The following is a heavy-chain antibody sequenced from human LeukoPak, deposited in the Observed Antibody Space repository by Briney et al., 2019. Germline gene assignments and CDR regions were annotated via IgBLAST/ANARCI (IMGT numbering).Heavy chain of an antibody. J-gene: IGHJ4*02. V-gene: IGHV5-51*01. D-gene: IGHD6-19*01. CDR3: ARSWVAGYGTVLDY. CDR1: GFSFTNYW. CDR2: IYPGDSDT. Sequence: GESLKISCKGSGFSFTNYWIGWVRQMPGKGLEWMGTIYPGDSDTRYSPSFQGQVTISVDKYISTAYLQWSSLKASDTAMYYCARSWVAGYGTVLDYWGQGTLVSVSS.